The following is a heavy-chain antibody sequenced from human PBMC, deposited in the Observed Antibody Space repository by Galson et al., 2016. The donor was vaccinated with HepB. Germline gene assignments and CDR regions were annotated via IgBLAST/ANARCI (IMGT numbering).Heavy chain of an antibody. CDR1: GFTFSRAW. CDR3: ARDQGWEGGWFDP. J-gene: IGHJ5*02. V-gene: IGHV3-30*09. CDR2: ISYDGSNR. D-gene: IGHD1-26*01. Sequence: SLRLSCAASGFTFSRAWMNWVRQAPGKGLEWVALISYDGSNRYYGDPVRGRFAISRDTSKNTVYLQMNSLRPEDTAVYYCARDQGWEGGWFDPWGQGTLVTVSS.